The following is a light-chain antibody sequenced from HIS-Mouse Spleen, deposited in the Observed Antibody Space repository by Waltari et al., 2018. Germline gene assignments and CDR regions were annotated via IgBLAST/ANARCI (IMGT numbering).Light chain of an antibody. J-gene: IGKJ3*01. CDR2: KAS. V-gene: IGKV1-5*03. CDR3: QQYNSYIFT. Sequence: DIQMTQSPSTLSASVGDRVTITCRASQSISSLLAWYQQKPGKAPKLLIYKASSLESGVPSRFSGSGSGTEFTLTISSLQPDDFATYYCQQYNSYIFTFGPGTKVDIK. CDR1: QSISSL.